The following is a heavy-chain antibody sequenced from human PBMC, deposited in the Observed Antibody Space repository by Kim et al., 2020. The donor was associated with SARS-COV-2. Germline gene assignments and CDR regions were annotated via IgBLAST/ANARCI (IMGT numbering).Heavy chain of an antibody. D-gene: IGHD6-19*01. J-gene: IGHJ4*02. V-gene: IGHV4-34*01. CDR2: LSHSGST. CDR1: GGSFSGYS. Sequence: SETLSLTCAVYGGSFSGYSWTGIRQPTGKGLEWIGDLSHSGSTSYNPSLKSRVTISLDTSKNQLSLNLSSVTAADTAVYDCAKGGGVAGYYFDYWGQGTLVTVSS. CDR3: AKGGGVAGYYFDY.